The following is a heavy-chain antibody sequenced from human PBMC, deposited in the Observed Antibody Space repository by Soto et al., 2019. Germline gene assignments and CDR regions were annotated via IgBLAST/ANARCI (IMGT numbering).Heavy chain of an antibody. D-gene: IGHD2-8*01. V-gene: IGHV1-8*01. Sequence: WASVKVSCKASGYTFTSYDINWVRQATGQGLEWMGWMNPNSGNTGYAQRFQGRVTMTRNTSISTAYMELSSLRSEDTAVYYCARGPPDIVPMLYAIKPGFDPWGQGTLVTVSS. CDR1: GYTFTSYD. J-gene: IGHJ5*01. CDR2: MNPNSGNT. CDR3: ARGPPDIVPMLYAIKPGFDP.